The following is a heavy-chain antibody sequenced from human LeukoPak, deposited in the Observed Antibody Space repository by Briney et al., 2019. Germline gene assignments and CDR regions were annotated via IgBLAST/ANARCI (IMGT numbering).Heavy chain of an antibody. V-gene: IGHV3-20*04. Sequence: GGSLRLSCAASGFTFDDYGMSWVRQAPGKGLEWVSGINWNGGSTGYADSVKGRFTISRDNSKNSLYLQMNSLRAEDTALYYCAKDKLALYSSGYSIFDYWGQGTLVTVSS. CDR2: INWNGGST. D-gene: IGHD3-22*01. CDR1: GFTFDDYG. J-gene: IGHJ4*02. CDR3: AKDKLALYSSGYSIFDY.